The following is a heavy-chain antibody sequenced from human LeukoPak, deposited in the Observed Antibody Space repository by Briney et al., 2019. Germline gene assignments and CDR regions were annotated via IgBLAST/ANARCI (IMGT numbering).Heavy chain of an antibody. CDR3: ATSHDVKTAPYHL. Sequence: SDTLSLTCTVSGRSLSSYYWSWARQSPGRGLVWIGYIFTSGWNDYSPSLESRVTMSVDTSKNQRSMELRFLTAADTAVYYCATSHDVKTAPYHLWGQGTLVTVSS. D-gene: IGHD2-21*01. V-gene: IGHV4-4*09. CDR2: IFTSGWN. J-gene: IGHJ5*02. CDR1: GRSLSSYY.